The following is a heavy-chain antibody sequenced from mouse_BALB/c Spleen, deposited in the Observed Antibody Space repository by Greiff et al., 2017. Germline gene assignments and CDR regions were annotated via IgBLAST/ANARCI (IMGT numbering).Heavy chain of an antibody. CDR2: IYPYNGGT. Sequence: EVKLQESGPELVKPGASVKISCKASGYTFTDYNMHWVKQSHGKSLEWIGYIYPYNGGTGYNQKFKSKATLTVDNSSSTAYMELRSLTSEDSAVYYCARDSSGYWAYAMDYWGQGTSVTVSS. J-gene: IGHJ4*01. CDR3: ARDSSGYWAYAMDY. V-gene: IGHV1S29*02. D-gene: IGHD3-2*01. CDR1: GYTFTDYN.